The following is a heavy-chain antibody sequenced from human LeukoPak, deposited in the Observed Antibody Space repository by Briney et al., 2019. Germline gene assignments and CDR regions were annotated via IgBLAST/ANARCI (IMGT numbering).Heavy chain of an antibody. D-gene: IGHD3-22*01. CDR2: INHSGST. V-gene: IGHV4-34*01. CDR3: ARGTTMIVVVITGGGFDP. J-gene: IGHJ5*02. Sequence: SETLSLTCAVYGGSFSGYYWSWIRQPPGKGLEWIGEINHSGSTNYNPSLKSRVTISVDTSKNQFSLKLSSVTAADTAVYYCARGTTMIVVVITGGGFDPWGQGTLVTVSS. CDR1: GGSFSGYY.